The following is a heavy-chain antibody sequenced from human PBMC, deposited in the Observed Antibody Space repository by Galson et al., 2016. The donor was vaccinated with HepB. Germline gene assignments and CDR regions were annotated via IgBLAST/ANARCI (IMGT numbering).Heavy chain of an antibody. CDR3: AKPQGTGWEVSFYYYYYGLDV. CDR1: RFPFSSRS. V-gene: IGHV3-23*01. CDR2: ITGNGDST. Sequence: SLRLSCAASRFPFSSRSMTWVRQAPGKGLEWVSAITGNGDSTYYADSVKGRFTLSRDNSKNILFLQMNSLRPEDTAIYYCAKPQGTGWEVSFYYYYYGLDVWGPGTTITVSS. J-gene: IGHJ6*02. D-gene: IGHD6-19*01.